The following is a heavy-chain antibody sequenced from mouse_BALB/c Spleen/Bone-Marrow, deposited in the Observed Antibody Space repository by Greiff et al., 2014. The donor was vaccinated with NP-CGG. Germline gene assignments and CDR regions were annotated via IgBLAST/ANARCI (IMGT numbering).Heavy chain of an antibody. Sequence: VKLMESGPGLVAPSQSLSITCTVSGFSLTSYGVHWVRQPPGKGLEWLGVIWAGGNTNYNSALMSRLNINKDSSKSQVFLKMNSLQSDDTAMYYCARDTYSGNPYALDYWGQGASVTVSS. V-gene: IGHV2-9*02. J-gene: IGHJ4*01. CDR2: IWAGGNT. CDR3: ARDTYSGNPYALDY. D-gene: IGHD2-10*01. CDR1: GFSLTSYG.